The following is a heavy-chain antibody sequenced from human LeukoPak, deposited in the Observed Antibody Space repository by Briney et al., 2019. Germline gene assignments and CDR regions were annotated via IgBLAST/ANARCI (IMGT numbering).Heavy chain of an antibody. CDR2: IYSSGST. Sequence: PSETLSLTCTVSGGSISTYYWNWIRQPPGKGLEWIGYIYSSGSTNYNPSLKSRVTMSVDTSKNQFSLRLTSVTAADTAVYYCARTVSQWLANDAFDIWGQGTMVTVSS. V-gene: IGHV4-59*01. D-gene: IGHD6-19*01. J-gene: IGHJ3*02. CDR3: ARTVSQWLANDAFDI. CDR1: GGSISTYY.